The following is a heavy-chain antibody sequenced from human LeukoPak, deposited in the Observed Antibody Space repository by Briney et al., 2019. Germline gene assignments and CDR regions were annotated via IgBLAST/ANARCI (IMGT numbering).Heavy chain of an antibody. CDR1: GFTFSSYA. CDR3: ARAGIGYCSGGSCYSGYYFDY. Sequence: GGSLRLSCAASGFTFSSYAMHWVRQAPGKGLEWVAVISYDGSNKYYADSMKGRFTISRDNSKNTLYPQMNSLRAEDTAVYYCARAGIGYCSGGSCYSGYYFDYWGQGTLVTVSS. CDR2: ISYDGSNK. V-gene: IGHV3-30*04. D-gene: IGHD2-15*01. J-gene: IGHJ4*02.